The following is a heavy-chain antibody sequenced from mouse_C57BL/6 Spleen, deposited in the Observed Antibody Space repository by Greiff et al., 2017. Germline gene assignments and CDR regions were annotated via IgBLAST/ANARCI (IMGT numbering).Heavy chain of an antibody. CDR1: GYTFPDYY. J-gene: IGHJ4*01. D-gene: IGHD2-4*01. V-gene: IGHV1-76*01. CDR2: IYPGSGNT. Sequence: VQGVESGAELVRPGASVKLSCKASGYTFPDYYINWVKQRPGQGLEWIARIYPGSGNTYYNEKFKGKATLTAEKSSSTAYMQLSSLTSEDSAVYFCARDDYDYAMDYWGQGTSVTVSS. CDR3: ARDDYDYAMDY.